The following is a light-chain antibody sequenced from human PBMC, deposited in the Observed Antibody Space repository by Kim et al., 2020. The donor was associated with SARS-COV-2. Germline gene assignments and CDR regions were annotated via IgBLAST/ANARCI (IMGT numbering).Light chain of an antibody. Sequence: SPGERASRSGRASQSVSSIYLGWYQQKPGQAPRPLIYGASTRATGIPDRFSGSGSGTDFTLTISRLEPEDFAVYYCQQYGSSPLTFGGGTKVDIK. CDR2: GAS. CDR3: QQYGSSPLT. J-gene: IGKJ4*01. CDR1: QSVSSIY. V-gene: IGKV3-20*01.